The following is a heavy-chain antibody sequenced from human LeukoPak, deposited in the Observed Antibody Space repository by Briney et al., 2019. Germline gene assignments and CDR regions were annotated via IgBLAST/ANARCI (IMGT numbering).Heavy chain of an antibody. V-gene: IGHV3-30*04. CDR2: ISYDGSNK. CDR3: ARPVSGSYYLYYYYYMDV. Sequence: PGGSLRLSCAASGFTFSSYAMHWVRQAPGKGREGGAVISYDGSNKYYADSVKGRFTISRDNSKNTLYLQMNSLRAEDTAVYYCARPVSGSYYLYYYYYMDVWGKGTTVTVSS. J-gene: IGHJ6*03. CDR1: GFTFSSYA. D-gene: IGHD1-26*01.